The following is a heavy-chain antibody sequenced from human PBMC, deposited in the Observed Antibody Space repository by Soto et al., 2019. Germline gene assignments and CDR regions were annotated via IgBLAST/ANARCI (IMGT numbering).Heavy chain of an antibody. Sequence: QITLKESGPTLVKPTQTLTLTCTFSGFSLSTSGVGVGWIRQPPGKALEWLALIYWDDDKHYSPSLKSRLTISKYTSQNQVVLTITNMDPVDTATYSCAHRPARNYCDYWGKGTLVTVSS. CDR3: AHRPARNYCDY. CDR2: IYWDDDK. J-gene: IGHJ4*02. D-gene: IGHD6-25*01. V-gene: IGHV2-5*02. CDR1: GFSLSTSGVG.